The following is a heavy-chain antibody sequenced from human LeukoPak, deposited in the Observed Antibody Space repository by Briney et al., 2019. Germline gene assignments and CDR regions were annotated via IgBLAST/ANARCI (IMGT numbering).Heavy chain of an antibody. CDR3: ARPYDLDWFDP. Sequence: GGSLRLSCAASGFTFSNYWVHWVRQAPGKGLVWVSRINRDGSTTKYADSVKGRFTVSRDNAKNTLNLQMNSLRAEDTAVYYCARPYDLDWFDPWGQGTLVTVSS. CDR2: INRDGSTT. J-gene: IGHJ5*02. CDR1: GFTFSNYW. V-gene: IGHV3-74*03. D-gene: IGHD3-3*01.